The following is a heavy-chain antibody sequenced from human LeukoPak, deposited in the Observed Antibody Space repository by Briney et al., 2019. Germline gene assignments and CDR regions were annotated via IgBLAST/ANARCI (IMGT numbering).Heavy chain of an antibody. CDR3: SRDSTFGAVADFNY. CDR2: INANNGKT. CDR1: GYTFSTFS. V-gene: IGHV1-18*01. Sequence: ASVKVSCKTSGYTFSTFSIAWVRQAPGQGLEWMGWINANNGKTHYAQKFHDRVTMTTDASTSTAYMELRGLKSDDTAMYYCSRDSTFGAVADFNYWGQGTLVTVSS. J-gene: IGHJ4*02. D-gene: IGHD3-16*01.